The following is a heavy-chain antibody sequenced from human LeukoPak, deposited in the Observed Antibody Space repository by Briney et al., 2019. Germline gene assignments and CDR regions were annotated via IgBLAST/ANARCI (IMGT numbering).Heavy chain of an antibody. J-gene: IGHJ6*02. CDR3: ARAVGERPGYYGMDV. CDR2: IYYSGST. Sequence: SETLSLTCAVYGGSFSGYYWSWIRQPPGKGLEWIGYIYYSGSTYYNPSLKSRVTISVDTSKNQFSLKLSSVTAADTAVYYCARAVGERPGYYGMDVWGQGTTVTVSS. CDR1: GGSFSGYY. V-gene: IGHV4-34*09. D-gene: IGHD1-26*01.